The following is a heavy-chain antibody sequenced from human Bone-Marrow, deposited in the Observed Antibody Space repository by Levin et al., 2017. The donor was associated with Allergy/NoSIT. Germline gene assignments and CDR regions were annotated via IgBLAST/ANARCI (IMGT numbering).Heavy chain of an antibody. J-gene: IGHJ6*02. Sequence: GSLRLSCAVYGGSFSGYYWSWIRQPPGKGLEWIGEINHSGSTNYNPSLKSRVTISVDTSKNQFSLKLSSVTAADTAVYYCARGDGVCYSCIAAAGTVGYYYGMDVWGQGTTVTVSS. CDR3: ARGDGVCYSCIAAAGTVGYYYGMDV. CDR1: GGSFSGYY. CDR2: INHSGST. V-gene: IGHV4-34*01. D-gene: IGHD6-13*01.